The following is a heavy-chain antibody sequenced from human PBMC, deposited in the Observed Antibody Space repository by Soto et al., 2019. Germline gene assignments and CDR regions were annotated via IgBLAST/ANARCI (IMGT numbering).Heavy chain of an antibody. D-gene: IGHD3-3*01. Sequence: QVQLVESGGGVVQPGRSLRLSCAASGFSFSSFGMHWVRQAPGKGLEWVADIWYDGSKKFYADSVKGRFTISRDNSKNTLYLQMNSLRAEDTAVYYCATDGREFWSGNYPTLKVDSWGQGTLVTVSS. CDR2: IWYDGSKK. CDR3: ATDGREFWSGNYPTLKVDS. V-gene: IGHV3-33*01. CDR1: GFSFSSFG. J-gene: IGHJ4*02.